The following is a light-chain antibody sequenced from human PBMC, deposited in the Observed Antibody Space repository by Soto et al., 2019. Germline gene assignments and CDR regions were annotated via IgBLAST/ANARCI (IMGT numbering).Light chain of an antibody. Sequence: DILMTQSPSFLSASVGDIVTITCRASQSISTWVAWYQQKPGKAPKLLIYKTSSLESGVPSRFRGSGSGTDFTLTISCLQSEDFATYYCQQYYSYPQTFGQGTKVDI. CDR2: KTS. CDR3: QQYYSYPQT. J-gene: IGKJ1*01. V-gene: IGKV1-5*03. CDR1: QSISTW.